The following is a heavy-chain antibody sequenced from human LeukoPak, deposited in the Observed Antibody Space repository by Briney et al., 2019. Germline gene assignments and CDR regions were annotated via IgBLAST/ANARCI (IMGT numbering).Heavy chain of an antibody. D-gene: IGHD3-9*01. V-gene: IGHV3-23*01. CDR2: LSGDGYST. CDR1: GFTFRSYG. J-gene: IGHJ5*02. CDR3: ARDHDWAFDL. Sequence: QSGGSLRLSCTASGFTFRSYGMTWVRQAPGKGLEWVSGLSGDGYSTYYADSVKGRFTISRDNSKNTLYLQMNALRYEDTAIYYCARDHDWAFDLWGQGTLVTVSS.